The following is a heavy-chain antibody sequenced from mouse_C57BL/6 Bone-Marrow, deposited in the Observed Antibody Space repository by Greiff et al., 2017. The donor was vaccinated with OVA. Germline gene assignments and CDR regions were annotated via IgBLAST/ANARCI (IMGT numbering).Heavy chain of an antibody. J-gene: IGHJ2*01. CDR1: GYTFTSYW. CDR3: ARGGDY. V-gene: IGHV1-64*01. CDR2: IHPNSGST. Sequence: VQLQQPGAELVKPGASVKLSCKASGYTFTSYWMHWVKQRPGQGLEWIGMIHPNSGSTNYNEKFKGKATLTADKSSSTAYMELRSLTSEDSAVYFCARGGDYWGQGTTLTVSS.